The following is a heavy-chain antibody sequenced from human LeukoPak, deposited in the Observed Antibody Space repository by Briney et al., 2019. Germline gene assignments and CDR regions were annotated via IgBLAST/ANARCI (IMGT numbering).Heavy chain of an antibody. V-gene: IGHV3-21*01. Sequence: GGSLRLSCAASGFTFSNYNMNWVRQVPGKGLEWVSSISSSSSYIYYADSVKGRFTISRDNAKNSLYLQMNSLRAEDTAVYYCATLSSGYYIGDSFDIWGQGTMVTVSS. CDR1: GFTFSNYN. D-gene: IGHD3-22*01. CDR3: ATLSSGYYIGDSFDI. CDR2: ISSSSSYI. J-gene: IGHJ3*02.